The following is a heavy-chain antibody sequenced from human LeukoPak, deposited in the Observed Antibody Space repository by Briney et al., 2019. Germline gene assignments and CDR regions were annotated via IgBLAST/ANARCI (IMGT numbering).Heavy chain of an antibody. J-gene: IGHJ5*02. V-gene: IGHV4-59*01. CDR2: IYYSGST. CDR3: ARDLAAAGTIAGFDP. D-gene: IGHD6-13*01. CDR1: GGSISSYY. Sequence: SETLSLTCTVSGGSISSYYWSWIRQPPGKGLEWIGYIYYSGSTNYNPSLKSRVTISVDTSKNQFSLKLCSVTAADTAVYYCARDLAAAGTIAGFDPWGQGTLVTVSS.